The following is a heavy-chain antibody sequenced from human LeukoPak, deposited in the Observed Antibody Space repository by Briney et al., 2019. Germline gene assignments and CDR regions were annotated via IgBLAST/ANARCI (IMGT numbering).Heavy chain of an antibody. J-gene: IGHJ4*02. D-gene: IGHD2-8*01. Sequence: GGSLRLSCAASGFTFSSYEMNWVRQAPGKGLEWVSYISSSSYIYYADSVKGRFTISRDNAKNSLYLQMNSLRAEDTAVYYCARDRSYGLFDYWGQGTLVTVSS. CDR1: GFTFSSYE. V-gene: IGHV3-21*05. CDR3: ARDRSYGLFDY. CDR2: ISSSSYI.